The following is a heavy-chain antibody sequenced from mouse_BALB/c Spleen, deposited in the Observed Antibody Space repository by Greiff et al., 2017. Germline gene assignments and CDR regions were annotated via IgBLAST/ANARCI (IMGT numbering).Heavy chain of an antibody. CDR3: ARMEGYYDYAFAY. J-gene: IGHJ3*01. CDR1: GYTFTSYV. Sequence: VQLKEPGPELVKPGASVKMSCKASGYTFTSYVMHWVKQKPGQGLEWIGYINPYNDGTKYNEKFKGKATRTSDKSSSTAYMELSSLTSEDSAVYYCARMEGYYDYAFAYRGQGTLVTVSA. V-gene: IGHV1-14*01. D-gene: IGHD2-4*01. CDR2: INPYNDGT.